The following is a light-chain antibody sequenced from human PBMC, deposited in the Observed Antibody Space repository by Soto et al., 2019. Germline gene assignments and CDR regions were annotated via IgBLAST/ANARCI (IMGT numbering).Light chain of an antibody. Sequence: QSALTQPASVSGSPGQSITISCTGTSSDVGGYNYVSWFQQHPGEAPKLMIYEVSHRPSGVSDRLSGSKSGNTASLTISRLHAEDDADYYCCSFTTSNTWVFGGGTKLTVL. CDR3: CSFTTSNTWV. CDR1: SSDVGGYNY. V-gene: IGLV2-14*01. CDR2: EVS. J-gene: IGLJ3*02.